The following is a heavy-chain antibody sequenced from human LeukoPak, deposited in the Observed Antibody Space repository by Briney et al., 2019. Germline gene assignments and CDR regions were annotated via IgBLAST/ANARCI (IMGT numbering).Heavy chain of an antibody. V-gene: IGHV4-39*01. J-gene: IGHJ1*01. Sequence: PSETLSLTCTIFGDSVSRSDSYWDWIRQPPGKGLEWSGTIYYSGRTYYSPSLKSRVTLSVDMSNNQFSLTLSSVTVADTALYFCARRRYYDSRGYLEWGQGTLVTVSS. D-gene: IGHD3-22*01. CDR1: GDSVSRSDSY. CDR2: IYYSGRT. CDR3: ARRRYYDSRGYLE.